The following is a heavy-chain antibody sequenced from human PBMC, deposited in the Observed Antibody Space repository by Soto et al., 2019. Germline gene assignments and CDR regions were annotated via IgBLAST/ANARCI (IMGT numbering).Heavy chain of an antibody. CDR3: AKDWEQRLALFDS. CDR2: TSYDGSNS. D-gene: IGHD1-26*01. Sequence: QVQLVESGGGVVQPWRSLRLSCAASGFTFSNYGMHWVRQAPGKGLEWVAVTSYDGSNSYYADSVKGRFTISRDNSKKTLYLQMNSLRAEDMAVYYCAKDWEQRLALFDSWGPGTLVTVSS. V-gene: IGHV3-30*18. CDR1: GFTFSNYG. J-gene: IGHJ4*02.